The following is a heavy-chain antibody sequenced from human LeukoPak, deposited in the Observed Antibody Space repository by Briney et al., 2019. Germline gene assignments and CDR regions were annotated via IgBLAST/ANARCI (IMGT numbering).Heavy chain of an antibody. J-gene: IGHJ6*02. V-gene: IGHV1-2*02. D-gene: IGHD3-10*01. CDR2: INPNSGGT. Sequence: ASVKVSCKASGYTFTGYYMHWVRQAPGQGLEWMGWINPNSGGTNYAQKFQGRVTMTRDASISTAYMELSRLRSDDTAVYYCARELLWFGEPTSWNYYGMDVWGQGTTVTVSS. CDR1: GYTFTGYY. CDR3: ARELLWFGEPTSWNYYGMDV.